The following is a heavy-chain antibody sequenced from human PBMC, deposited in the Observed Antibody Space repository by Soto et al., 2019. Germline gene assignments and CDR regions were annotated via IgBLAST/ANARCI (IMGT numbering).Heavy chain of an antibody. CDR1: GITFSTYA. J-gene: IGHJ4*02. CDR2: IGGGGSST. CDR3: ATVGSGELGNFDY. Sequence: EVQLLESGGGLVQPGGSLRLSCAASGITFSTYAMSWVRQAPWKGLEWVSAIGGGGSSTYYTDSVKGRFTISRDNSKNTLYVQMNSLRAEDMDVYYCATVGSGELGNFDYWGRGTLVTVSS. V-gene: IGHV3-23*01. D-gene: IGHD1-26*01.